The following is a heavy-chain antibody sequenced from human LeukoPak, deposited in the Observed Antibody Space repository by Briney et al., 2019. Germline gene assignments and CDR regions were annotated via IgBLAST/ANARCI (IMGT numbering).Heavy chain of an antibody. Sequence: GGSLRLSCAASGFTFSGYGMHWVHQAPGKGLEYVSGIRSNGGSTYYANSVKGRFTISRDNSKNTLYLQMASLRIDDMAVYYCTRGGEAAGDYWGQGALVTVSS. J-gene: IGHJ4*02. V-gene: IGHV3-64*01. D-gene: IGHD6-13*01. CDR3: TRGGEAAGDY. CDR2: IRSNGGST. CDR1: GFTFSGYG.